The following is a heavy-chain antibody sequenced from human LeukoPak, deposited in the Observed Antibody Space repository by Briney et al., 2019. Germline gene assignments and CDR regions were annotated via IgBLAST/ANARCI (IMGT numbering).Heavy chain of an antibody. D-gene: IGHD3-9*01. Sequence: PSETLSLTCTVSGGSISSYYWSWIRQPAGKGLEWIGRIYTSGSTNYNPSLKSRVTMSVDTSKNQFSLKLSSVTAADTAVYYCARLGGYDILTGYYPPKYYFDYWGQGTLVTVSS. CDR2: IYTSGST. V-gene: IGHV4-4*07. CDR1: GGSISSYY. J-gene: IGHJ4*02. CDR3: ARLGGYDILTGYYPPKYYFDY.